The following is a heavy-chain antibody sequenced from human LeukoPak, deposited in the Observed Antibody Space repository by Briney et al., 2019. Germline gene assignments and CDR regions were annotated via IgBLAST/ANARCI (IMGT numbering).Heavy chain of an antibody. Sequence: ASVKVSCKASGYMFTSYGISWGRQAPGQGLEWLGWISALNGDTYLPQKFQGRVTMTRDTSTDTAYMELRSLKSDATAVYYCARDPPRGMDVWGQGTTVTVSS. V-gene: IGHV1-18*01. CDR3: ARDPPRGMDV. J-gene: IGHJ6*02. CDR1: GYMFTSYG. CDR2: ISALNGDT.